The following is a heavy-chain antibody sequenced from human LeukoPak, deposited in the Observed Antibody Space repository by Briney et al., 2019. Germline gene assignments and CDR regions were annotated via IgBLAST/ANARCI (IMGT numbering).Heavy chain of an antibody. D-gene: IGHD3-16*01. Sequence: SETLSLTCAVYGGSFSGYYWSWIRQPPGKGLEWIGEINHSGSTNYNPSLKSRVTISVDTSKNQFSLKLSSVTAADTAVYYCARRRLAWGVDYWGQGTPVTVSS. CDR1: GGSFSGYY. CDR3: ARRRLAWGVDY. V-gene: IGHV4-34*01. CDR2: INHSGST. J-gene: IGHJ4*02.